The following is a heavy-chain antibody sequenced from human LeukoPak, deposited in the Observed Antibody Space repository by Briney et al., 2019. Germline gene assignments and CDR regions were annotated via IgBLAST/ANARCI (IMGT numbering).Heavy chain of an antibody. J-gene: IGHJ4*02. V-gene: IGHV3-23*01. D-gene: IGHD3-3*01. CDR1: GFIFSSYA. CDR2: ISGSGGST. CDR3: AKRSRFLEWLLSPFDY. Sequence: GGSLRLSCAASGFIFSSYAMSWVRQAPGKGLEWVSAISGSGGSTYYADSVKGRFTISRDNSKNTLYLQMDSLRAEDTAVYYCAKRSRFLEWLLSPFDYWGQGTLVTVSS.